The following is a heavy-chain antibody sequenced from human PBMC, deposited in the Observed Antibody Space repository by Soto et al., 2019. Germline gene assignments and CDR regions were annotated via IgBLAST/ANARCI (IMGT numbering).Heavy chain of an antibody. CDR2: KCFFASGGNE. CDR1: GFTFSNYG. D-gene: IGHD1-26*01. CDR3: GRDPYSGARYYLDL. J-gene: IGHJ4*02. V-gene: IGHV3-33*01. Sequence: SLRLSGATSGFTFSNYGIHWVRQAPGKGLEGLAVKCFFASGGNEYYADSVKGRFAISIDDSKQTAYLEMKSLRAEDTAVYYWGRDPYSGARYYLDLWGQGNQVTVSS.